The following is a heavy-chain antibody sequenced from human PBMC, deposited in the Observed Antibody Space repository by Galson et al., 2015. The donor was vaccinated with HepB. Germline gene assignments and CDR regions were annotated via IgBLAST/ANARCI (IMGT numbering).Heavy chain of an antibody. Sequence: SVKVSCKASGGTFSSYAISWVRQAPGQGLEWMGGIIPIFGTANYAQKFQGRVTITADESTSTAYMELSSLRSEDTAVYYCARALRDTAMVSNWFDPWGQGTLLTVSS. J-gene: IGHJ5*02. V-gene: IGHV1-69*13. D-gene: IGHD5-18*01. CDR3: ARALRDTAMVSNWFDP. CDR1: GGTFSSYA. CDR2: IIPIFGTA.